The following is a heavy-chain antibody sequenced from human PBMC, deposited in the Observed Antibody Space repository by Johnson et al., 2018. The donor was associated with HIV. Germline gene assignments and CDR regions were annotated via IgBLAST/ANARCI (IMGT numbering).Heavy chain of an antibody. CDR3: ARDPPYCTGGVCSDVFDI. CDR1: GFTFSSYG. Sequence: QMQLVESGGGVVQPGRSLRLSCAASGFTFSSYGMHWVRQAPGKGLEWLAVLSYDGSNKYYGDSVKGRFTISRENSKNTLYLQMNSLRAEDTALYYCARDPPYCTGGVCSDVFDIWGQGTMVTVSS. CDR2: LSYDGSNK. J-gene: IGHJ3*02. D-gene: IGHD2-8*02. V-gene: IGHV3-30*03.